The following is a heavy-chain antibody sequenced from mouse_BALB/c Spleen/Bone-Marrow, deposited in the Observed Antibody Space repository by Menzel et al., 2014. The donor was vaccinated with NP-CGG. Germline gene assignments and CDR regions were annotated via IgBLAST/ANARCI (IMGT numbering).Heavy chain of an antibody. CDR2: INSGSSTI. J-gene: IGHJ2*01. CDR1: GLTFSSFG. CDR3: TRGGNWDDFDY. V-gene: IGHV5-17*02. D-gene: IGHD4-1*01. Sequence: DVKLVESGGGLVQPGGSRKLSCAASGLTFSSFGMHWVRQAPEKGLEWVAYINSGSSTIYYADTVKGRFTISRDNPKNTLFLQMTSLRSEDTAMYYCTRGGNWDDFDYWGQGTTLAVSS.